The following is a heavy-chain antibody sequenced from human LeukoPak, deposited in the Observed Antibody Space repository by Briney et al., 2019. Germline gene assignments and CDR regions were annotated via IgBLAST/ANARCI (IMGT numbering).Heavy chain of an antibody. CDR2: IYYSGST. Sequence: SETLSLTCTVSGCSISSGGNYWSWIRQHPGKGLEWIGYIYYSGSTYYNPSLKSRVTISADTSKNQFSLKLSSVTAADTAVYYCAREDYDFWSGYPGGGNWFDPWGQGTLVTVSS. D-gene: IGHD3-3*01. CDR3: AREDYDFWSGYPGGGNWFDP. V-gene: IGHV4-31*03. CDR1: GCSISSGGNY. J-gene: IGHJ5*02.